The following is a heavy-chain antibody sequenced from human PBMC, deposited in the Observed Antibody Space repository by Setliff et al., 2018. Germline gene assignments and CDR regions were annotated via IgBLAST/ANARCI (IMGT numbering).Heavy chain of an antibody. J-gene: IGHJ4*02. CDR1: GGSIRSGTYY. CDR3: ARAGYYGSGTYTL. D-gene: IGHD3-10*01. Sequence: SETLSLTCNVSGGSIRSGTYYWSWIRQPAERGLEWIGHIYGTGSTSYNPSLKSRVTISVDTSKNQFSLKLSSVTAADTAVFYCARAGYYGSGTYTLWGQGTLVTVSS. V-gene: IGHV4-61*09. CDR2: IYGTGST.